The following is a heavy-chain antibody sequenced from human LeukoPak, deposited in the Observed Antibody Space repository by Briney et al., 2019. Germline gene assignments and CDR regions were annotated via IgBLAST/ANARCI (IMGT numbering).Heavy chain of an antibody. CDR3: ARVGGYCSGESCFDY. J-gene: IGHJ4*02. CDR1: GYTFTSFG. CDR2: ISAYNGNA. V-gene: IGHV1-18*01. D-gene: IGHD2-15*01. Sequence: ASVKVSCKASGYTFTSFGFIWVRQAPGQGLEWMGWISAYNGNADYAQKLQGRVTMTTDTSTSTAYMELRSLRSDDTAVYFCARVGGYCSGESCFDYWGQGTLVTVSS.